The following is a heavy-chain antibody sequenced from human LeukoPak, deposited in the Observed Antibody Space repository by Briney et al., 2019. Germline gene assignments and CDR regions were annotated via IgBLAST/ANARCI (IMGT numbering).Heavy chain of an antibody. J-gene: IGHJ4*02. D-gene: IGHD2-2*01. CDR3: AKWSRHCSSSSCYSPFDY. CDR2: ISGSGGST. CDR1: GFSLSSYA. V-gene: IGHV3-23*01. Sequence: GGSLRLSCAASGFSLSSYAMSWVRQAPGKGLEWVSAISGSGGSTYYADSVKGRFTISRDNSKNTLYLQMNSLRAEDTAVYYCAKWSRHCSSSSCYSPFDYWGQGTLVTVSS.